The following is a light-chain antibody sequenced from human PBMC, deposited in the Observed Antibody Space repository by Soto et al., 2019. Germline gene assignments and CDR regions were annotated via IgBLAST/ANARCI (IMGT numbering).Light chain of an antibody. CDR1: SSDVGGYNL. Sequence: QSALTQPASVSGSPGQSITISCTGTSSDVGGYNLVSWYQQHPGKAPKLMIYEGSKRPSGVSNRFSGSKSGNTASLTISGLQAEDEADYYCCSYAGSSNVVFGGGTKVTVL. V-gene: IGLV2-23*01. CDR2: EGS. CDR3: CSYAGSSNVV. J-gene: IGLJ2*01.